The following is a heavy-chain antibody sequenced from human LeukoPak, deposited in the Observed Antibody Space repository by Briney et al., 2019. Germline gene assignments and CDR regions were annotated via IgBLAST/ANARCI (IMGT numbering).Heavy chain of an antibody. CDR1: GGSISSYY. CDR2: IYYSGST. D-gene: IGHD3-3*01. V-gene: IGHV4-59*01. J-gene: IGHJ5*02. CDR3: ARAPILEYYDFWSGTPPHWFDP. Sequence: SETLTLTCTVSGGSISSYYWSWIRQPPGKGLEWIGYIYYSGSTNYNPSLKSRVTISVDTSKNQFSLKLSSVTAADTAVYYCARAPILEYYDFWSGTPPHWFDPWGQGTLVTVSS.